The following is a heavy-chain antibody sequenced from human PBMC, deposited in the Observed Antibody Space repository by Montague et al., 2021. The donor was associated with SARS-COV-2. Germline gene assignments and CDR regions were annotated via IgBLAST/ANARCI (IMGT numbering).Heavy chain of an antibody. CDR3: AKDIERLRWGDYGMDV. J-gene: IGHJ6*02. CDR1: GFTFDDYA. CDR2: ISWDGGST. V-gene: IGHV3-43D*03. D-gene: IGHD4-23*01. Sequence: SLRLSFPASGFTFDDYAMHWVRQAPGKGLEWVSLISWDGGSTYYADSVKGRFTISRDNSKNSLYLQMNSLRAEDTALYYCAKDIERLRWGDYGMDVWGQGTTVTVSS.